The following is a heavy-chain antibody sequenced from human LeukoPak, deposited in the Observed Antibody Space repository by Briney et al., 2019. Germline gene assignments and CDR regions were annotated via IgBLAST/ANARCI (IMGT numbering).Heavy chain of an antibody. Sequence: GGSLRLSCAASGFTFSSYSMNWVRQAPGKGLEWVSYIGFSPSTMYFADSVEGRFTISRGNAKNSLYLQMNSLRAEDTAVYYCVRDHLWAFDYWGRGTLVTVSS. D-gene: IGHD3-3*02. CDR1: GFTFSSYS. J-gene: IGHJ4*02. V-gene: IGHV3-48*04. CDR2: IGFSPSTM. CDR3: VRDHLWAFDY.